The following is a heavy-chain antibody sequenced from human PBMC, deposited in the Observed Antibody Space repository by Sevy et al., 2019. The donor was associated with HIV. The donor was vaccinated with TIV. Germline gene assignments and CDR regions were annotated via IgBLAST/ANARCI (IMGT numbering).Heavy chain of an antibody. CDR3: ARLFSCGGDCYYLDY. Sequence: GGSLRLSCAASGFTFSDYDMHWDRQAPGKGLEWVAVMSHDGNYKNHAHSVKVRFTISRDNFKNTLYPQMNSLRVDDTVVYFCARLFSCGGDCYYLDYWGQGAPVTVSS. CDR1: GFTFSDYD. J-gene: IGHJ4*02. CDR2: MSHDGNYK. V-gene: IGHV3-30*04. D-gene: IGHD2-21*02.